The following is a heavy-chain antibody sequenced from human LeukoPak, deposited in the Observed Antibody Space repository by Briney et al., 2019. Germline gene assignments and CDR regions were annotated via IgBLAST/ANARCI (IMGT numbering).Heavy chain of an antibody. V-gene: IGHV4-39*07. D-gene: IGHD6-13*01. CDR2: IYFSGST. J-gene: IGHJ4*02. Sequence: KTSETLSLTCTVSGGSISRSSYYWGWIRQPPGKGLEWIGSIYFSGSTYYNPSLKSRVTISIDTSKNQFSLKLTSVTAADTAVYYCARDRSAAPADYWGQGTLVTVSS. CDR3: ARDRSAAPADY. CDR1: GGSISRSSYY.